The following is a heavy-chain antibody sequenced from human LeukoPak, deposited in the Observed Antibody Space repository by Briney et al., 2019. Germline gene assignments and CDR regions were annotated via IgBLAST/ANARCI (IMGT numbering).Heavy chain of an antibody. CDR1: RVPNSDVGVS. Sequence: SETLSLSCTISRVPNSDVGVSSGVSPPHPGKGLDWIGYIYDSCNTYYNPPLQSRVSISVDQSDNKFSLKLRSLTAADTAVYYSERGGARRRFDYWGQGTLVIVSS. J-gene: IGHJ4*02. CDR2: IYDSCNT. V-gene: IGHV4-31*03. D-gene: IGHD1-14*01. CDR3: ERGGARRRFDY.